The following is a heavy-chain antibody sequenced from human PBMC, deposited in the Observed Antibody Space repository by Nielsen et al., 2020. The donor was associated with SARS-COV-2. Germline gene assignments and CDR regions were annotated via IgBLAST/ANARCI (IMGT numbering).Heavy chain of an antibody. CDR3: ASFASGTFSVHV. CDR1: GGSISSGAYY. D-gene: IGHD3-10*01. CDR2: IFNSGST. J-gene: IGHJ6*02. Sequence: SETLSLTCTVSGGSISSGAYYWSWIRQHPGKGLEWIGYIFNSGSTYYNPSLKSRVTISVDTSKNQFSLKLSSVTAADTAVYYCASFASGTFSVHVWGQGTSVTVSS. V-gene: IGHV4-31*03.